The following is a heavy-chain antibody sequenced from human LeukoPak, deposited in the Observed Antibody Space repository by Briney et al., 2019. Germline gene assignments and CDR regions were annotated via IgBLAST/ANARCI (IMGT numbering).Heavy chain of an antibody. CDR1: GFTLSSYS. CDR2: ISSSSSYI. V-gene: IGHV3-21*01. Sequence: GGSLRLSCAASGFTLSSYSMNWVRQAPGKGLEWVSSISSSSSYIYYADSVKGRFTISRDDAKNSLYLQMNSLRAEDTAVYYCARGSYCSSTSCYLADYWGQGTLVTVSS. J-gene: IGHJ4*02. CDR3: ARGSYCSSTSCYLADY. D-gene: IGHD2-2*01.